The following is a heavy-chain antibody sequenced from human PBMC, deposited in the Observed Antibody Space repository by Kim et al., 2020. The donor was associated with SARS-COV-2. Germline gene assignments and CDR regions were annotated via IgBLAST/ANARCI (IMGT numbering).Heavy chain of an antibody. CDR1: GFTFSSYG. CDR3: AKGRGAVAGTDY. J-gene: IGHJ4*02. Sequence: GGSLRLSCAASGFTFSSYGMHWVRQAPGKGLEWVAVISYDGSNKYYADSVKGRFTISRDNSKNTLYLQMNSLRAEDTAVYYCAKGRGAVAGTDYWGQGTL. CDR2: ISYDGSNK. V-gene: IGHV3-30*18. D-gene: IGHD6-19*01.